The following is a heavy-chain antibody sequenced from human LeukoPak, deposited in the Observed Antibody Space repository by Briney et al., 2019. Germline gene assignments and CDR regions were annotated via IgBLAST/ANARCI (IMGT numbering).Heavy chain of an antibody. CDR3: ARGIHVGYCSSTSCHPHYSFDY. CDR2: IYYSRST. D-gene: IGHD2-2*01. V-gene: IGHV4-61*01. Sequence: SETLCLTCTVSGGSVSSGSYYWSWIRQPPGKGLEWIGYIYYSRSTNYNPSLKSRVTISVDTSKNQFSLKLSSVTAADTAVYYCARGIHVGYCSSTSCHPHYSFDYWGQGTLVTVSS. CDR1: GGSVSSGSYY. J-gene: IGHJ4*02.